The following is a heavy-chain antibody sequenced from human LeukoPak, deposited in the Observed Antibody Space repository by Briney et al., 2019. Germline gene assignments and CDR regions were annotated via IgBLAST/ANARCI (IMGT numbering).Heavy chain of an antibody. D-gene: IGHD3-22*01. Sequence: PGGSLRLSCAASGFTFSSYAMSWVRQAPGKGLEWVSSISSSSSYIYYADSVKGRFTISRDNAKNSLYLQMNSLRAEDTAVYYCARDQYYYDRGSFDPWGQGTLVTVSS. J-gene: IGHJ5*02. CDR2: ISSSSSYI. CDR3: ARDQYYYDRGSFDP. CDR1: GFTFSSYA. V-gene: IGHV3-21*01.